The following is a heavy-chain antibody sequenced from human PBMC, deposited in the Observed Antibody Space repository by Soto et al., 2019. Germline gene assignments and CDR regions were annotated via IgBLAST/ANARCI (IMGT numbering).Heavy chain of an antibody. CDR1: GYAFTTYG. CDR3: ASGRYGHY. J-gene: IGHJ4*01. Sequence: QVHLVQSGAEVKKPGASVKVSCKGSGYAFTTYGITWVRQAPGQGLEWMGWISAHNGNTNYAQKLQGRVTVTRDTSTSTAYMELRSLRSDDTAVYYCASGRYGHYCGHRPLVTVSS. D-gene: IGHD1-26*01. V-gene: IGHV1-18*01. CDR2: ISAHNGNT.